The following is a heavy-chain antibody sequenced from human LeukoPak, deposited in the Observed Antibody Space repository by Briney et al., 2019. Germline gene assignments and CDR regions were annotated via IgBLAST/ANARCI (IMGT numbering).Heavy chain of an antibody. D-gene: IGHD5-24*01. V-gene: IGHV1-69*13. Sequence: SVKVSCKASGYTFTDYYLHWLRQAPGQGLEWMGGSIPIFGTANYAQKFQGRVTITADESTSTAYMELSSLRSEDTAVYYCARDRGWLQFRSWFDPWGQGTLVTVSS. CDR3: ARDRGWLQFRSWFDP. CDR2: SIPIFGTA. CDR1: GYTFTDYY. J-gene: IGHJ5*02.